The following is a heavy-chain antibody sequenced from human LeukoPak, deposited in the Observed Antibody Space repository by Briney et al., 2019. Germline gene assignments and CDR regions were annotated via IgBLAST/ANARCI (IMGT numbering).Heavy chain of an antibody. CDR3: ARGVTYSRDFDY. CDR1: GGSISSGGYY. Sequence: SETLSLTCTVSGGSISSGGYYWSWIRQHPGKGLEWIGYIYYSGSTYYNPSLKSRVTISVDTSKNQFSLKLSSVTAADTAAYYCARGVTYSRDFDYWGQGTLVTVSS. J-gene: IGHJ4*02. CDR2: IYYSGST. V-gene: IGHV4-31*03. D-gene: IGHD6-13*01.